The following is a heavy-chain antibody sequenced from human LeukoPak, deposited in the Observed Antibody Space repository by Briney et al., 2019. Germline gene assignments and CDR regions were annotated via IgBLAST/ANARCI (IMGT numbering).Heavy chain of an antibody. CDR3: ARDSRVVTAEKNYYDY. V-gene: IGHV4-39*06. CDR2: IYYSGST. Sequence: PSETLSLTCTVSGGSISCSSYYWGWIRQPPGKGLEWIGSIYYSGSTYYSPSSKSRVTISVDTSKNQFALKLSSVTAADTAVYYYARDSRVVTAEKNYYDYWGQGTLVTVSS. D-gene: IGHD2-21*02. CDR1: GGSISCSSYY. J-gene: IGHJ4*02.